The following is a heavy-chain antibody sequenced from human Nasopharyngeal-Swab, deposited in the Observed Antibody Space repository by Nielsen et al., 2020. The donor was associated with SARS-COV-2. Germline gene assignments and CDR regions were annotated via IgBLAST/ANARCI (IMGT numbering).Heavy chain of an antibody. D-gene: IGHD5-12*01. CDR2: IIWSGARA. J-gene: IGHJ4*02. CDR1: GFIFDDFG. CDR3: VRDRGSYEFDS. Sequence: GESLKISCAASGFIFDDFGMSWVRHIPGKGLEWVAGIIWSGARADYADSVKGRFTISRDNAKKSVHLQMNSLRAEDMALYHCVRDRGSYEFDSWGQGTLVTVSS. V-gene: IGHV3-20*01.